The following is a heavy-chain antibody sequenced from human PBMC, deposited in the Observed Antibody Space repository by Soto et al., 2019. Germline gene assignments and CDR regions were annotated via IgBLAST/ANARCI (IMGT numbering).Heavy chain of an antibody. V-gene: IGHV3-15*07. CDR1: GFTCSNAW. Sequence: PGGSLRLSCAASGFTCSNAWMNWVRQATGKGLEWVGRIKSKTDGGTTDYAAPVKGRFTISRDDSKNTLYLQMNSLKTEDTAVYYCTTDPVTMIVVVPSSGWGQGTLVTVSS. J-gene: IGHJ4*02. CDR2: IKSKTDGGTT. D-gene: IGHD3-22*01. CDR3: TTDPVTMIVVVPSSG.